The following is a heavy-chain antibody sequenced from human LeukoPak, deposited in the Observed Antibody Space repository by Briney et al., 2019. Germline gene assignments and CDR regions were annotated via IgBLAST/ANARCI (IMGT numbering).Heavy chain of an antibody. J-gene: IGHJ4*02. CDR1: SGSISSSSYY. Sequence: SETLPLTCTVSSGSISSSSYYWGWIRQPPGKGLEWIGSIYYSGSTYYNPSLKSRVTISVDTSKNQFSLKLSSVTAADTAVYYCASSVDTAMVWGQGTLVTVSS. CDR2: IYYSGST. CDR3: ASSVDTAMV. V-gene: IGHV4-39*01. D-gene: IGHD5-18*01.